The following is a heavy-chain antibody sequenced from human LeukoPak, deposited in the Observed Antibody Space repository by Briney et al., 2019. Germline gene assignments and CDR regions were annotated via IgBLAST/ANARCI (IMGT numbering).Heavy chain of an antibody. CDR3: ARDEMATSYPYYYYGMDV. J-gene: IGHJ6*02. D-gene: IGHD5-24*01. CDR1: GFTFSDYW. V-gene: IGHV3-7*01. CDR2: IKQDGSEK. Sequence: PGGSLRLSCAGSGFTFSDYWMTWVRQAPGKGLEWVANIKQDGSEKYYVDSVKGRFTISRDNAKNSLYLQMNSLRAEDTAVYYCARDEMATSYPYYYYGMDVWGQGTTVTVSS.